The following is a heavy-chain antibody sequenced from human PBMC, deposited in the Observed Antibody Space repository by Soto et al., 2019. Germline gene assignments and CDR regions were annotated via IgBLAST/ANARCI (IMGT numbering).Heavy chain of an antibody. CDR2: ISFSGSTI. D-gene: IGHD3-10*01. J-gene: IGHJ6*02. CDR1: GFSFSDYE. V-gene: IGHV3-48*03. CDR3: TRGAGFVYGVDV. Sequence: EVELVESGGGLVQPGGSLRLSCAASGFSFSDYEMKWVRQAPWKGLEWIAHISFSGSTIYYADSVKGRFSISRDNSKNFLYLQMSGLRADDSAVYYCTRGAGFVYGVDVWGLGPTVTVSS.